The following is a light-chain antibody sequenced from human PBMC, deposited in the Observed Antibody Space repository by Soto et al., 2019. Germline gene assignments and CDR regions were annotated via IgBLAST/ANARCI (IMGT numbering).Light chain of an antibody. Sequence: EIVRTQSPVTLSVSPGERATLSCRASQNVNYNLAWYQQKPGQAPRLLISGASTRASGVSSRISGSGSGTEFTLTISGLQSEDFAVYFCQQYNSWPRTFGQGTNLEI. J-gene: IGKJ2*02. CDR1: QNVNYN. CDR2: GAS. CDR3: QQYNSWPRT. V-gene: IGKV3-15*01.